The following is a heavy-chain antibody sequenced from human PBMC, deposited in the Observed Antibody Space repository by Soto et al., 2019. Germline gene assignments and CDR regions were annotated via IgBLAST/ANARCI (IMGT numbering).Heavy chain of an antibody. J-gene: IGHJ6*02. CDR3: ASGIAYYYYGMDV. Sequence: GGSLRLSCAAPGFTFSSYAMSWVRQAPGKGLEWVSAISGSGGSKYYADSVKGRFTISRDNSKNTLYLQMNSLRAEDTAVYYCASGIAYYYYGMDVWGQGTTVTVSS. CDR1: GFTFSSYA. V-gene: IGHV3-23*01. D-gene: IGHD6-13*01. CDR2: ISGSGGSK.